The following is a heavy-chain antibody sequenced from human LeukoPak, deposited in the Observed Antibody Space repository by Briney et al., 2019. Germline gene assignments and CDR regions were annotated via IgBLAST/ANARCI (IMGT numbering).Heavy chain of an antibody. CDR2: ITTTFYT. J-gene: IGHJ4*02. D-gene: IGHD6-19*01. CDR1: GFTFSSYS. V-gene: IGHV3-21*01. Sequence: GGSLILSCAASGFTFSSYSFNWVRQVPGKGLEWVSSITTTFYTYYTDSVKGRFTISRDNAKNSLYLQMNSLRAEDTAVYYCAKDSSGWPDYWGQGTLVTVSS. CDR3: AKDSSGWPDY.